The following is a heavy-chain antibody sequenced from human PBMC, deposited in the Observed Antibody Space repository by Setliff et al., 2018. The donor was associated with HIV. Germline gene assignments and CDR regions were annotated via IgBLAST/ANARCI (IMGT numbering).Heavy chain of an antibody. V-gene: IGHV3-74*03. CDR1: GFTLEKYW. CDR2: VNSDGSSK. CDR3: VKSASWDLRGWLH. Sequence: GGSLRLSCAASGFTLEKYWMHWVRQAPGKGLVWVSRVNSDGSSKTYADSVKGRFTISRDNAKNTLYLQMSSLRAEDSAVYYCVKSASWDLRGWLHWGQGTPVTVSS. D-gene: IGHD6-19*01. J-gene: IGHJ4*02.